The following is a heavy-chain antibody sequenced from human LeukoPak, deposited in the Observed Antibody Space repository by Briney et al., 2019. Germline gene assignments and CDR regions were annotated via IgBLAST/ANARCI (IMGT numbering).Heavy chain of an antibody. V-gene: IGHV1-3*01. J-gene: IGHJ4*02. D-gene: IGHD4-17*01. CDR1: GYTFISYA. CDR2: INAGNGNT. Sequence: ASVKVSCKASGYTFISYAMHWVRQAPGQRLEWMGWINAGNGNTKYSQKFQGRVTITRDTSASTAYMELSSLRSEDTAVYYCARDYHDYGDYPDYWGQGTLVTVSS. CDR3: ARDYHDYGDYPDY.